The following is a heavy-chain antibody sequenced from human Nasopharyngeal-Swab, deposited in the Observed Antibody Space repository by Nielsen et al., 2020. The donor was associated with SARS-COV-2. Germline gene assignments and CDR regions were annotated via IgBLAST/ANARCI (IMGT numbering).Heavy chain of an antibody. D-gene: IGHD3-22*01. CDR2: MNPQSGNT. Sequence: ASVKVSCKASGYTFTSYDINWVRQATGQGLEWMGWMNPQSGNTCDAQKFQGRVTMTRNTSISTAYMELSSLRSEDRAVYYCARGRSITMIVVVITTEWYYYMDVWGKGTTVTVSS. CDR3: ARGRSITMIVVVITTEWYYYMDV. V-gene: IGHV1-8*01. J-gene: IGHJ6*03. CDR1: GYTFTSYD.